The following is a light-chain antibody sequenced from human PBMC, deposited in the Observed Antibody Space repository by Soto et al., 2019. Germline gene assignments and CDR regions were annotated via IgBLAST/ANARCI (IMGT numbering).Light chain of an antibody. J-gene: IGKJ5*01. CDR2: GAS. CDR3: QQHNQWPIT. V-gene: IGKV3-15*01. CDR1: QSVSSN. Sequence: EIVMTQSPATLSVSPGETATLSCSASQSVSSNLALYQQKPGQAPSLLIYGASTRATDIPPRFSGSGSGTEFTLTITSLQSEDSAVYYCQQHNQWPITFGQGTRLEIK.